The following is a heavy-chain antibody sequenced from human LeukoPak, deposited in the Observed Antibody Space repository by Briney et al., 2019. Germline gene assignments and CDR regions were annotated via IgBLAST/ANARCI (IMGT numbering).Heavy chain of an antibody. CDR3: AKENWVYNWKYDSSGSGINY. J-gene: IGHJ4*02. D-gene: IGHD3-22*01. Sequence: PGGSLRLSCAASGFTFSSYEMNWVRQAPGKGLEWVSTISGGGGSTYSADSVMGRFTISRDNSKTTLYLQMNSLRAEDTAVYYCAKENWVYNWKYDSSGSGINYWGQGTRVTVSS. CDR1: GFTFSSYE. V-gene: IGHV3-23*01. CDR2: ISGGGGST.